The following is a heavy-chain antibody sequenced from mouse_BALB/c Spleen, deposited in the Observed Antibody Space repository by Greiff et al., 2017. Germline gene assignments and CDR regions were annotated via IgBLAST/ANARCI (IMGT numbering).Heavy chain of an antibody. J-gene: IGHJ4*01. CDR3: ARGGLQRGDAMDY. Sequence: DLVKPGASVKLSCKASGYTFTSCWINWIKQRPGQGLEWIGRIAPGSGSTYYNEMFKGKATLTVDTSSSTAYIQLSSLSSEDSAVYFCARGGLQRGDAMDYWGQGTSVTVSS. D-gene: IGHD2-2*01. CDR2: IAPGSGST. CDR1: GYTFTSCW. V-gene: IGHV1S41*01.